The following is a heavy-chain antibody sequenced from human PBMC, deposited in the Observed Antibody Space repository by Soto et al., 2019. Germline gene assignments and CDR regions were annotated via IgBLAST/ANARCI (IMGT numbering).Heavy chain of an antibody. Sequence: PGGSLRLSCAASGFTFSSYGMHWVRQAPGKGLEWVAVISYDGSNKYYADSVKGRFTISRDNSKNTLYLQMTSLRAEDTAVYYCAGESDIVASERTVDYWGQGTLVTVSS. V-gene: IGHV3-30*03. CDR3: AGESDIVASERTVDY. CDR1: GFTFSSYG. D-gene: IGHD5-12*01. J-gene: IGHJ4*02. CDR2: ISYDGSNK.